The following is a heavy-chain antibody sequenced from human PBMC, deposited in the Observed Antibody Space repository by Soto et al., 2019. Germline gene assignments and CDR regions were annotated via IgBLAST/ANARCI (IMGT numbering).Heavy chain of an antibody. D-gene: IGHD6-19*01. Sequence: PSQTLSLTCAISGDSVSGNSAAWNWIRQSPSRGLEWLGRTYYRSKWYNDYAVSVKSRITINPDTSKNQFSLQLNSVTPEDTAVYYCARDRLAVAGLYNWFDPWGQGTLVTGSS. V-gene: IGHV6-1*01. CDR1: GDSVSGNSAA. CDR3: ARDRLAVAGLYNWFDP. CDR2: TYYRSKWYN. J-gene: IGHJ5*02.